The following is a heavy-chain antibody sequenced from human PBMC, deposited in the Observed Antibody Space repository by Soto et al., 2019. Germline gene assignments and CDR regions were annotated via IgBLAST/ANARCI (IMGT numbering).Heavy chain of an antibody. CDR3: ARGWYSTNGVCSWRGYYYGMDV. J-gene: IGHJ6*02. CDR1: GGSFSGYY. D-gene: IGHD2-8*01. CDR2: INHSGST. V-gene: IGHV4-34*01. Sequence: SETLSLTCAVYGGSFSGYYWSWIRQPPGKGLEWIGEINHSGSTNYNPSLKSRVTISVDTSKNQFSLKLSSVTAADTAVYYCARGWYSTNGVCSWRGYYYGMDVWGQGTTVTVSS.